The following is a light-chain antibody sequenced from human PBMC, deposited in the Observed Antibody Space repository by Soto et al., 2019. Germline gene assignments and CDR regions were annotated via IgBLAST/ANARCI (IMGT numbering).Light chain of an antibody. V-gene: IGKV1-39*01. J-gene: IGKJ1*01. CDR2: AGS. Sequence: DVQMTQSPSSLSASVGDRVTITCRASQSIGSYLDWYQQRPGKAPKLLIYAGSNLQSVVPSRFSGSGSGTELTPPTSGLQPQEFQTSYCHQSYNTPQWTFGQGTKVDIK. CDR1: QSIGSY. CDR3: HQSYNTPQWT.